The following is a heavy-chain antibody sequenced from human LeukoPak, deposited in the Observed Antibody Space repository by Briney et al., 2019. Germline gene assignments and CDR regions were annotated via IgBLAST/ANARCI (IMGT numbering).Heavy chain of an antibody. D-gene: IGHD3-22*01. CDR3: ARDRYIVVVMGEAFDI. CDR2: INPSGGST. Sequence: ASVKVPCKASGYTFTSYYMHWVRQAPGQGLEWMGIINPSGGSTSYAQKFQGRVTMTRDTSTSTVYMELSSLRSEDTAVYYCARDRYIVVVMGEAFDIWGQGTMVTVSS. V-gene: IGHV1-46*01. CDR1: GYTFTSYY. J-gene: IGHJ3*02.